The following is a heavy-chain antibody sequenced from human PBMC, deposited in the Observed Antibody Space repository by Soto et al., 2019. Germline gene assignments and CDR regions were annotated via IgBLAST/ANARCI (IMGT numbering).Heavy chain of an antibody. V-gene: IGHV4-59*01. CDR3: ARDPGGSSLVDY. CDR2: IYYSGST. CDR1: GGSISSYY. J-gene: IGHJ4*02. D-gene: IGHD3-10*01. Sequence: LSLTCTVSGGSISSYYWSWIRQPPGKGLEWIGYIYYSGSTNYNPSLKSRVTISVDTSKNQFSLKLSSVTAADTAVYYCARDPGGSSLVDYWGQGTLVTVSS.